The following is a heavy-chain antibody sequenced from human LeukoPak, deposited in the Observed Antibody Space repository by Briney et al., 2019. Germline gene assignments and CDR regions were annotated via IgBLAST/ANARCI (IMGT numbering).Heavy chain of an antibody. Sequence: PSETLSLTCAVYGGSFSGYYWGWIRQPPGKGLEWIGEINHSGSTNYNPSLKSRVTISVDTSKNQFSLKLSSVTAADTAVYYCARARPPLRVGVEDYWGQGTLVTVSS. V-gene: IGHV4-34*01. D-gene: IGHD1-26*01. J-gene: IGHJ4*02. CDR1: GGSFSGYY. CDR3: ARARPPLRVGVEDY. CDR2: INHSGST.